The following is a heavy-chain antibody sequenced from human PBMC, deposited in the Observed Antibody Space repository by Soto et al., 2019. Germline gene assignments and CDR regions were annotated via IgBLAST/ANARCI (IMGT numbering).Heavy chain of an antibody. D-gene: IGHD1-26*01. CDR3: ARVSGSFQKGFDS. J-gene: IGHJ4*02. Sequence: SGPTLVNTTQTLTLTCSFSGFSLSTLGMSVSWIRQPPGKALEWLALIDWEDEKYFSTSLQTRLSIFKDSSKSHVLLTITNVGPLDSATYFCARVSGSFQKGFDSWGQGTLVTVSS. CDR2: IDWEDEK. CDR1: GFSLSTLGMS. V-gene: IGHV2-70*01.